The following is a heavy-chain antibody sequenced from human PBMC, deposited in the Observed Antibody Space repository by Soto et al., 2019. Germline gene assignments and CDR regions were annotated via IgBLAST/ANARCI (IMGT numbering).Heavy chain of an antibody. Sequence: EVQLVESGGGLVQPGGSLRLSCAASGVTFSSYWMHWVRQAPGKGLVWVSRINSDGSSTSYADSVKGRFTISRDNAKNTLYLQMNSLRAEDTAVYYCASTVTTWWVAYYYGMDVCGQGTTVTVSS. D-gene: IGHD4-17*01. J-gene: IGHJ6*02. V-gene: IGHV3-74*01. CDR3: ASTVTTWWVAYYYGMDV. CDR2: INSDGSST. CDR1: GVTFSSYW.